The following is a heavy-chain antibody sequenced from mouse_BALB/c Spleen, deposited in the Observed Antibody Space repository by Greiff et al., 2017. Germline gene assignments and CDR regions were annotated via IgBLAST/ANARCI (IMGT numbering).Heavy chain of an antibody. D-gene: IGHD1-1*01. CDR1: GFSLTSYG. J-gene: IGHJ3*01. Sequence: VHLVESGPGLVAPSQSLSITCTVSGFSLTSYGVHWVRQPPGKGLEWLGVIWAGGSTNYNSDLMSRLSISKDNSKSQVFLKMNSLQTDDTAMYYCARESYYGSSSWFAYWGQGTLVTVSA. V-gene: IGHV2-9*02. CDR3: ARESYYGSSSWFAY. CDR2: IWAGGST.